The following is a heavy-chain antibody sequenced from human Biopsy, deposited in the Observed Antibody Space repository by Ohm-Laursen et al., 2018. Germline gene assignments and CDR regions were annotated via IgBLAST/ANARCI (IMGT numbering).Heavy chain of an antibody. Sequence: SVNVSCKASGYTFTTYDITWVRQATGQGPEWMGWMNPISGNTGYAHKFRCRVTMTSDSSISTAYLEVSSLTFDDTAVYYCARAVRYRLLSDPWGQGTLVTVSS. CDR1: GYTFTTYD. J-gene: IGHJ5*02. V-gene: IGHV1-8*01. CDR3: ARAVRYRLLSDP. CDR2: MNPISGNT. D-gene: IGHD2/OR15-2a*01.